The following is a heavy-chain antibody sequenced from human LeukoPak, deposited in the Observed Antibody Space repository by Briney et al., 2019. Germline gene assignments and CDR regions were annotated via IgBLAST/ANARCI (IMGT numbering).Heavy chain of an antibody. Sequence: GGSLRLSCATSGVTFSSYGMHWVRQAPGKGLEWVALISSDGNDKLYGDSVKGRFTISRDDSKSTLYLQMNSLRAEDTAVYYCTTKVIRGNSGDDYDDWGQGTLVTVSS. CDR1: GVTFSSYG. CDR3: TTKVIRGNSGDDYDD. D-gene: IGHD5-12*01. V-gene: IGHV3-30*03. J-gene: IGHJ4*02. CDR2: ISSDGNDK.